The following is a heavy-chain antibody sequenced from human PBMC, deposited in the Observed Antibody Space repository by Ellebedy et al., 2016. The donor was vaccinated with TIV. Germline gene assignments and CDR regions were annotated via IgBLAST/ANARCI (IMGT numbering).Heavy chain of an antibody. D-gene: IGHD4/OR15-4a*01. CDR2: IIPILGIA. CDR3: AANPDFDY. J-gene: IGHJ4*02. Sequence: ASVKVSCKASGYTFSSFYMHWVRQAPGQGLEWMGGIIPILGIANYAQKFQGRVTITADESTSTAYMELSSLRSEDTAVYYCAANPDFDYWGQGTLVTVSS. V-gene: IGHV1-69*10. CDR1: GYTFSSFY.